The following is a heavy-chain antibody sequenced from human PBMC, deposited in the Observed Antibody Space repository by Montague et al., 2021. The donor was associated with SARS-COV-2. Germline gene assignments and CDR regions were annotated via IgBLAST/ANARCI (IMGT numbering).Heavy chain of an antibody. J-gene: IGHJ4*02. D-gene: IGHD3-16*02. CDR2: ISYAGRT. Sequence: SETLSLTCTVSGGSISSPDYYWGWIRQSPGKGLEWIGSISYAGRTYYNPSLRSRVSFSMDTSKNHFSLSLNSVTAADTAVYFCARQLPSYSSHHKCYPYCFDVWGQGALVTVSS. CDR3: ARQLPSYSSHHKCYPYCFDV. CDR1: GGSISSPDYY. V-gene: IGHV4-39*01.